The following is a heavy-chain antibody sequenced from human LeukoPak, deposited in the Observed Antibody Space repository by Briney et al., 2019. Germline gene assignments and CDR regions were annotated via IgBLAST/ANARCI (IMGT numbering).Heavy chain of an antibody. Sequence: PGWALTLSCAASGFTFRSYAMNWVRQAPGKGLDGVSAISGTGDSPHYADPVKGRFTISRDNSKNTLYLQMNSLRAEDTAFYYCAKDIGWFDPWGQGTLVTVSS. V-gene: IGHV3-23*01. CDR1: GFTFRSYA. J-gene: IGHJ5*02. CDR3: AKDIGWFDP. CDR2: ISGTGDSP.